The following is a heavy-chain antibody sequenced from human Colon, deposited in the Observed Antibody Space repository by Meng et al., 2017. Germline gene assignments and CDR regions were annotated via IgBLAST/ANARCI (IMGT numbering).Heavy chain of an antibody. V-gene: IGHV4-30-4*01. CDR2: IYYSGST. Sequence: HYSCPGPAPPSHTRSLTCMCLGGYIRRGDYYWSWIRQPPGKGLEWIGYIYYSGSTYSNASLKSRVTISIDRSKNQFSLKLSSVTAADTAVYYCARDRKHYGERGWFDPWGQGTLVTVSS. J-gene: IGHJ5*02. CDR3: ARDRKHYGERGWFDP. CDR1: GGYIRRGDYY. D-gene: IGHD4-17*01.